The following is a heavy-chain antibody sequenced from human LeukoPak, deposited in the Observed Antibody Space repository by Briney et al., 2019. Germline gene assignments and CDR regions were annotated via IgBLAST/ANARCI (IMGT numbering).Heavy chain of an antibody. CDR1: GFTFSSYS. D-gene: IGHD3-10*01. V-gene: IGHV3-21*01. Sequence: GGPLRLSCAASGFTFSSYSKNWVRQAPGKGLEWVSSICSSSSYIYYADSVKGRFTISRDNAKNSLYLLMNSLRAEDTAVYYCAREIGGSGSYYTFTEHNDYWGQGTLVTVSS. J-gene: IGHJ4*02. CDR3: AREIGGSGSYYTFTEHNDY. CDR2: ICSSSSYI.